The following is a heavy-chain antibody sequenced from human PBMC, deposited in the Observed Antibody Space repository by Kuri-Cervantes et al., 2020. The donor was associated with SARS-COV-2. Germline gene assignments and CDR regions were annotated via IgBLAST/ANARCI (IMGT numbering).Heavy chain of an antibody. D-gene: IGHD2-21*01. Sequence: GSLRLSCTVSGGSISSSSYYWGWIRQPPGKGLEWIGSIYYSGSTYYNPSLKSRVTISVDTSKNQFSLKLSSVTAADTAVYYCARPDFGGDAFDIWGQGTMVTVSS. CDR2: IYYSGST. V-gene: IGHV4-39*01. CDR1: GGSISSSSYY. CDR3: ARPDFGGDAFDI. J-gene: IGHJ3*02.